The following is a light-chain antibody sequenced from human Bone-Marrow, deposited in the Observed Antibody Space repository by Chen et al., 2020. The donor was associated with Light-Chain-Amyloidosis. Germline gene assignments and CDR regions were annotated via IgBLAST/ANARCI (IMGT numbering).Light chain of an antibody. Sequence: KCMLTQPHSVSESPGKTVISSCTSSSGSISTNYVQWYQQRPGSSPTTVIYEDDQRPSGVPDRLSGYLDRSPNPAPLQISDGKTEDEADYFGQSYEGSSQGGFRGGNKLTVL. CDR2: EDD. V-gene: IGLV6-57*01. J-gene: IGLJ3*02. CDR1: SGSISTNY. CDR3: QSYEGSSQGG.